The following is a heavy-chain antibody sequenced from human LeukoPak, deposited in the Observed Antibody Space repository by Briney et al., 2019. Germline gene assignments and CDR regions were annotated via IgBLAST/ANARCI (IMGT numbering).Heavy chain of an antibody. J-gene: IGHJ4*02. CDR3: ATLNLDYYDSSGYFGL. Sequence: ASVKVSCKVSGYTLTELSMHWVRQAPGKGREWMGGFDPEDGETIYAQKFQGRVTMTEDTSTDTAYMELSSLRSEDTAVYYCATLNLDYYDSSGYFGLWGQGTLVTVSS. V-gene: IGHV1-24*01. D-gene: IGHD3-22*01. CDR1: GYTLTELS. CDR2: FDPEDGET.